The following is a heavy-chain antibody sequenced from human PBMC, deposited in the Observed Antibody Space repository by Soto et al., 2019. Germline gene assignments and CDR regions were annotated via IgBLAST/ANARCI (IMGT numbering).Heavy chain of an antibody. V-gene: IGHV3-48*02. J-gene: IGHJ5*02. D-gene: IGHD6-13*01. CDR2: ISSSSSTI. CDR1: GFTFSSYS. Sequence: GGSRRVSCAASGFTFSSYSMNWVRQAPWKGLEWVSYISSSSSTIYYADSVKGRFTISRDSAKNSLYLQMNSLRDEDTAVYYCAGIAAVWFAPWGQGTPVPVSS. CDR3: AGIAAVWFAP.